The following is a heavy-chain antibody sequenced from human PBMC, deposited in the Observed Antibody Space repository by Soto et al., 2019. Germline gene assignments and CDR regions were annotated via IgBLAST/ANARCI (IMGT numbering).Heavy chain of an antibody. CDR2: IKSKTDGGTT. CDR3: TTGSFEINYYGMDV. D-gene: IGHD3-10*01. CDR1: GFTFSNAW. J-gene: IGHJ6*02. Sequence: EVQLVESGGGLVKHEGSLRLYCAASGFTFSNAWMNWVRQATGKGLEWVGRIKSKTDGGTTDYAAPVKGRFTISRDDSKNTLYLQMNSLKTEDTAVYDCTTGSFEINYYGMDVWGQGTTVTVSS. V-gene: IGHV3-15*07.